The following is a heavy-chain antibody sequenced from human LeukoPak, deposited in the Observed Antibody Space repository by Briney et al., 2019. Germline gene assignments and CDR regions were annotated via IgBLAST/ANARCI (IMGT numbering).Heavy chain of an antibody. CDR2: IIPIFGIA. J-gene: IGHJ4*02. V-gene: IGHV1-69*04. Sequence: SVKVSCKASGGTFSSYAISWVRQAPGQGLEWMGRIIPIFGIANYAQKFQGRVTITADKSTSTAYMELTSLRSEDTAVYYCARDTDDSSGYYGNFDYWGQGTLVTVSS. CDR1: GGTFSSYA. D-gene: IGHD3-22*01. CDR3: ARDTDDSSGYYGNFDY.